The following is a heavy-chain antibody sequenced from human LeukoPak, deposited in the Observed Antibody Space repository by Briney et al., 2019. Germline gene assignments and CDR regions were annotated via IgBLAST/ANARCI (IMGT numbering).Heavy chain of an antibody. CDR1: GGSINNYY. CDR3: ARTDDAFHI. CDR2: IFYSGST. D-gene: IGHD2-21*02. Sequence: PSETLSLTCSVSGGSINNYYWSWIRQPPGRGLEWIGHIFYSGSTNYNPSLKSRVTISLVMSKNQISLKLSSVTTADTAMYYCARTDDAFHIWGHGTTVTVSS. V-gene: IGHV4-59*01. J-gene: IGHJ3*02.